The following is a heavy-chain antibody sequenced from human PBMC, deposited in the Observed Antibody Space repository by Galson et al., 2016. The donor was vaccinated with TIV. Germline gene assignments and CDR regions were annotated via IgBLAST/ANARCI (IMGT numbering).Heavy chain of an antibody. CDR1: GFTFEDYG. V-gene: IGHV3-9*01. Sequence: SLRLSCAASGFTFEDYGLHWVRQVSGKGLEWVSGISSNSIYIGYADSVKGRFTISRDNAKNFLHLQMNKLRDEETALYYCTNARGYSYGSPQDYYYGMDVWGQGTTVSVSS. D-gene: IGHD5-18*01. J-gene: IGHJ6*02. CDR2: ISSNSIYI. CDR3: TNARGYSYGSPQDYYYGMDV.